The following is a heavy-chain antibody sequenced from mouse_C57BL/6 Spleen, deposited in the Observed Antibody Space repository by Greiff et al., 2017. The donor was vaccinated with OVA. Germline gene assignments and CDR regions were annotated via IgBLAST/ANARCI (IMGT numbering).Heavy chain of an antibody. Sequence: QVQLQQPGAELVKPGASVKLSCKASGYTFTSYWMQWVKQRPGQGLEWIGEIDPSDSYTNYNQKFKGKATLTVDTSSSTAYMQLSSLPSEDSAVYYCARGDGYYGYWGQGTTLTVSS. J-gene: IGHJ2*01. CDR1: GYTFTSYW. V-gene: IGHV1-50*01. CDR3: ARGDGYYGY. D-gene: IGHD2-3*01. CDR2: IDPSDSYT.